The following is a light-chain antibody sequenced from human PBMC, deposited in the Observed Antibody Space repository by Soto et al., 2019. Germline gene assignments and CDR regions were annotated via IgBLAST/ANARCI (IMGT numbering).Light chain of an antibody. V-gene: IGLV2-11*01. CDR1: SSDVGAYNY. CDR3: CSYAGTYSYV. CDR2: GVS. Sequence: ALTQPRSVSGSPGQSVTISCTGTSSDVGAYNYVSWYQQHPGKAPKFMIYGVSKRPSGVPDRFSGSKSGNTASLTISGLQAEDEADYYCCSYAGTYSYVFGTGTKVTVL. J-gene: IGLJ1*01.